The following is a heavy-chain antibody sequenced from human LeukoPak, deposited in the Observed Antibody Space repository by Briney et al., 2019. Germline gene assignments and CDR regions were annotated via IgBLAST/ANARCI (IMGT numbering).Heavy chain of an antibody. J-gene: IGHJ3*02. CDR1: GGSISSSSYY. Sequence: SETLSLTCTVSGGSISSSSYYWGWIRQPPGKGLEWIGSIYYSGSTYYNPSLKSRVTISVDTSKNQFSLKLSSVTAADTAVYYCARDLGQLGIDIWGQGTMVTVSS. V-gene: IGHV4-39*07. D-gene: IGHD1-1*01. CDR3: ARDLGQLGIDI. CDR2: IYYSGST.